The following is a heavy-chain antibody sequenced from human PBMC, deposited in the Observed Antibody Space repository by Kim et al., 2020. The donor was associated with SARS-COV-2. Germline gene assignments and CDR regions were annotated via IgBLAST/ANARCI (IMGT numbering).Heavy chain of an antibody. Sequence: SVKVSCKASGGTFSSYAISWVRQAPGQGLEWMGGIIPIFGTANYAQKFQGRVTITADESTSTAYMELSSLRSEDTAVYYCARVRPRNYDYYYYYGMDVWGQGATVTVSS. V-gene: IGHV1-69*13. D-gene: IGHD4-4*01. CDR2: IIPIFGTA. J-gene: IGHJ6*02. CDR1: GGTFSSYA. CDR3: ARVRPRNYDYYYYYGMDV.